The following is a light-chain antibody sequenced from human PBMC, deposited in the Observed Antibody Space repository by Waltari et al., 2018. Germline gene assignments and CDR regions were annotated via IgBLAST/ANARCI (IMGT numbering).Light chain of an antibody. CDR3: NSFAVGSKFV. V-gene: IGLV2-8*01. CDR2: EAT. J-gene: IGLJ1*01. Sequence: QSALTQPPSASGSPGQSVTISCTGTSSDVGSSNYVSWYQQHPGKAPKLMIYEATKRPSGVPDRFSGSRSGNTASLTVSGLQVEDEADYYCNSFAVGSKFVFGTGTKVTVL. CDR1: SSDVGSSNY.